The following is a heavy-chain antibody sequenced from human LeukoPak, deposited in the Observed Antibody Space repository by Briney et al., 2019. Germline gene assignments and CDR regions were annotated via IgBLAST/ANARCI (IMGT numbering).Heavy chain of an antibody. D-gene: IGHD1-26*01. CDR2: IWYDGSNK. CDR3: AKEGSGSYYLDY. Sequence: PGGSLRLSCAASGFTFSSYGMHWVRQAPGKGLEWVAVIWYDGSNKYYADSVKGRFTISRDNSKNTLYLQMNSLRAEDTAVYYCAKEGSGSYYLDYWGQGTLVTVSS. CDR1: GFTFSSYG. J-gene: IGHJ4*02. V-gene: IGHV3-33*06.